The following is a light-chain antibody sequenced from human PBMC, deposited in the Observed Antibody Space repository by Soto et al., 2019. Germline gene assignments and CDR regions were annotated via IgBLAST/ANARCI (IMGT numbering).Light chain of an antibody. CDR3: QQRSNWPRIT. CDR2: DAS. Sequence: EIVLTHSPATLSLSRGGRATLSCRASQSVSSYLAWYQQKPGQAPRPLIYDASNRATGIPARFSGSGSGTDFTLTISSLEPEDFAVYYCQQRSNWPRITFGQGTRLEIK. V-gene: IGKV3-11*01. CDR1: QSVSSY. J-gene: IGKJ5*01.